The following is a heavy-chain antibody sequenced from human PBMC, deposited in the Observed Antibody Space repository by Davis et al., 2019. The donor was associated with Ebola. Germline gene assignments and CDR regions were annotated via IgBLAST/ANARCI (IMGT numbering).Heavy chain of an antibody. D-gene: IGHD3-3*01. CDR2: INHSGGT. V-gene: IGHV4-34*01. CDR1: GGSFSGYY. J-gene: IGHJ5*02. Sequence: MPSETLSLTCGVYGGSFSGYYWGWIRQPPGKGLEWIGEINHSGGTNYNPSLKSRVTISVDTSKNQFSLKLNYVTAADTAVYYCARNNYDFWSGYYGLPRFDPWGQGTLVTVSS. CDR3: ARNNYDFWSGYYGLPRFDP.